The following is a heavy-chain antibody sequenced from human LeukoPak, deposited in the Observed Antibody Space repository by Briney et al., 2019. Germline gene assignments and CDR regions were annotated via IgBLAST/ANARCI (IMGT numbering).Heavy chain of an antibody. D-gene: IGHD3-22*01. CDR2: INHSGST. CDR3: ARGRGRYYYDSSGYRYYFDY. CDR1: GGSFSGYY. J-gene: IGHJ4*02. V-gene: IGHV4-34*01. Sequence: ETLSLTCAVYGGSFSGYYWSWIRQTPGKGLEWIGEINHSGSTNYNPSLKSRVTISVDTSKNQFSLKLSSVTAADTAVYYCARGRGRYYYDSSGYRYYFDYWGQGTLVTVSS.